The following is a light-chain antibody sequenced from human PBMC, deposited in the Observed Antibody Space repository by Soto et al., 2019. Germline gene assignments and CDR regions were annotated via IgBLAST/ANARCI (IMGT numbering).Light chain of an antibody. Sequence: QSALTQPASVSGSPGQSITISCTGTSSDVGGYNYVSWYQQHPGKAPKLMIYEVSNRPSGVSNRFSGSKSGNTASLTISGVQAEAEADYYCSSYTSSSTLVFGTGTKLTVL. J-gene: IGLJ1*01. V-gene: IGLV2-14*01. CDR2: EVS. CDR1: SSDVGGYNY. CDR3: SSYTSSSTLV.